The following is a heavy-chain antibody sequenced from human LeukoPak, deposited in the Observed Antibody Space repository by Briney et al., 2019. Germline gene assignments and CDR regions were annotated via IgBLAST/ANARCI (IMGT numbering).Heavy chain of an antibody. CDR3: ATDDDNTNAGVFDY. CDR2: IRPRHGGGTT. J-gene: IGHJ4*02. Sequence: GGSLRLSCVASGSIFNDSEKSWVRQAAGKGLEWVGRIRPRHGGGTTDYPDRLKHRFSLSRDNSEKTLYLQMDNLRAEDTAGYYCATDDDNTNAGVFDYWGQGTLVAVSS. V-gene: IGHV3-15*07. D-gene: IGHD3-9*01. CDR1: GSIFNDSE.